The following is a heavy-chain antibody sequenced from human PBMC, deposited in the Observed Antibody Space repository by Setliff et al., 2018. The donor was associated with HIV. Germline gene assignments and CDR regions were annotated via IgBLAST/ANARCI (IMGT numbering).Heavy chain of an antibody. CDR1: GYSISSGFY. Sequence: SETLSLTCAVSGYSISSGFYWSWMRQPPGKGLEWIGSIYQSGNTNYNPSLESRLTISVDTAKNQFSLKLSSVTAADTAVYYCAAATTLLSPRGWGQGTLVTVSS. D-gene: IGHD2-15*01. CDR2: IYQSGNT. J-gene: IGHJ4*02. CDR3: AAATTLLSPRG. V-gene: IGHV4-38-2*01.